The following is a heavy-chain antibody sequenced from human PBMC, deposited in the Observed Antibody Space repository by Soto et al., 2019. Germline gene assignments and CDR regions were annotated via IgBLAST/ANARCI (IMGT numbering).Heavy chain of an antibody. D-gene: IGHD2-15*01. CDR2: IHIDGNT. V-gene: IGHV3-53*01. CDR1: GFSVSNNH. CDR3: ARDGSGPFGY. J-gene: IGHJ4*02. Sequence: PGGSLRVSCAASGFSVSNNHMSWVRQAPGKGLEWVSLIHIDGNTYYTDAVKGRFTISRDYSKNTLFLQMNNLRAEDTALYYCARDGSGPFGYWGQGTQVTVSS.